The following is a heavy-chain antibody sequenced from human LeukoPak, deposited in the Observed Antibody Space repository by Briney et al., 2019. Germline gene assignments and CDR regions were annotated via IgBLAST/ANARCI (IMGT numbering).Heavy chain of an antibody. D-gene: IGHD6-13*01. J-gene: IGHJ4*02. V-gene: IGHV1-18*01. CDR3: AREEPGIAAAGTGY. Sequence: ASVKVSCKASGYTFTSYGISWVRQAPGQGLEWMGWISAYNGNTNYAQKLQGRVTMTTDTSTCTAYMELRSLRSDDTAVYYCAREEPGIAAAGTGYWGQGTLVTVSS. CDR2: ISAYNGNT. CDR1: GYTFTSYG.